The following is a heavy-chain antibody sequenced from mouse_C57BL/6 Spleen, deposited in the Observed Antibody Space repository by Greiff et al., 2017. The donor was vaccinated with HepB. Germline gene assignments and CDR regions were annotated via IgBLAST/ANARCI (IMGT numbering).Heavy chain of an antibody. Sequence: QVQLQQPGAELVKPGASVKMSCKASGYTFPSFWITWVKQRPGQGLEWIGDIYPGSGSTNYNEKFKSKATLTVDTSSSTAYMQLSSLTSEDSAVYYCARGEHFDCWGKGTTLTVAS. CDR1: GYTFPSFW. V-gene: IGHV1-55*01. J-gene: IGHJ2*01. CDR2: IYPGSGST. CDR3: ARGEHFDC.